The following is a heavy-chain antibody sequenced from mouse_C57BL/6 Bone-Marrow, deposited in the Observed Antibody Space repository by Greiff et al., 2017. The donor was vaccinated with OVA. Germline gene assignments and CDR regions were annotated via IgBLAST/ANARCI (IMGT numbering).Heavy chain of an antibody. J-gene: IGHJ2*01. D-gene: IGHD2-1*01. CDR1: GISITTGNYR. V-gene: IGHV3-5*01. CDR3: ARDYGNYFDWDY. CDR2: IYYSGTI. Sequence: VQLKESGPGLVKPSQTVFLTCTVTGISITTGNYRWSWIRQFPGNKLEWIGYIYYSGTITYNPSLTSRTTITRDTPKNQFFLEMNSLSAEDTATYYCARDYGNYFDWDYWGQGTTLTVSS.